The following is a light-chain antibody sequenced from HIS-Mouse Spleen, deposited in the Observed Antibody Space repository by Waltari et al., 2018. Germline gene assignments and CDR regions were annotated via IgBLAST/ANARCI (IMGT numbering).Light chain of an antibody. CDR2: EDS. V-gene: IGLV3-10*01. CDR3: YSTDSSGNHRV. Sequence: SYELTQPSSVSVSPGQTARITCSGDALPKKYGYWYQQKSGQAPVLVIYEDSKRPSGIPERFSGSSSGTMATLTISGAQVEDEADYYCYSTDSSGNHRVFGGGTKLTVL. CDR1: ALPKKY. J-gene: IGLJ2*01.